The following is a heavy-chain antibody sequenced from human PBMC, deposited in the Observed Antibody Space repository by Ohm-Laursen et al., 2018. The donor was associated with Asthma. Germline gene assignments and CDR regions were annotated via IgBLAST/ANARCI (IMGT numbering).Heavy chain of an antibody. J-gene: IGHJ4*02. Sequence: SLGLSCAASGFTFNSYGIHWVRQAPGKGLEWVAGIGPTGRATYYVDSVKGRFTISRDDSKNTLFLQLNSLRAEDTAVYYCAKVIDLSAWRLYFDSWGQGTLVIVSS. CDR2: IGPTGRAT. CDR3: AKVIDLSAWRLYFDS. D-gene: IGHD6-19*01. CDR1: GFTFNSYG. V-gene: IGHV3-23*01.